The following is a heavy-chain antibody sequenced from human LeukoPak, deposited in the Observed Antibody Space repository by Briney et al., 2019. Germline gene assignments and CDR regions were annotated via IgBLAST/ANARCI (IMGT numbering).Heavy chain of an antibody. CDR2: IYYSGST. Sequence: SETLSLTCTVSGVSISSGDYYWSWIRQPPGKGLEWIGYIYYSGSTYYNPSLKSRVTISVDTSKNQFSLKLSSVTAADTAVYYCARAPRYDSSGYYYDYWGQGTLVTVSS. J-gene: IGHJ4*02. V-gene: IGHV4-30-4*01. D-gene: IGHD3-22*01. CDR1: GVSISSGDYY. CDR3: ARAPRYDSSGYYYDY.